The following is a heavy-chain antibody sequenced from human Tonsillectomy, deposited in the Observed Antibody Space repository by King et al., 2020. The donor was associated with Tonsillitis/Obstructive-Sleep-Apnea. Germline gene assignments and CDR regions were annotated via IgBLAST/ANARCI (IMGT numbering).Heavy chain of an antibody. D-gene: IGHD3-3*01. Sequence: VQLVESGGGLVTPGGSLRLSCAASGFTFSSYNMNWVRQAPGKGLEWVASISSGNTHIYYADSVKGRFTISRDNAKNSLYLQMNSLRAEDTAVYYCARVKGFLEWLFYYYMDVWGKGTTVTVSS. V-gene: IGHV3-21*01. J-gene: IGHJ6*03. CDR1: GFTFSSYN. CDR2: ISSGNTHI. CDR3: ARVKGFLEWLFYYYMDV.